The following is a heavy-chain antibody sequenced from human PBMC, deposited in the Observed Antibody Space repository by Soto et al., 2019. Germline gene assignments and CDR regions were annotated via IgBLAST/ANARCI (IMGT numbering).Heavy chain of an antibody. V-gene: IGHV3-53*02. Sequence: EVQLVETGGGLIQPGGSLRLSCAASGFTVSSNYMSWVRQAPGKGLEWVSVIYSGGSTYYADSVKGRFTISRDNSKNTLYLQMNSLRAEDTAVYYCARDRGVSPPHYYYGMDVWGQGTTVTVSS. CDR2: IYSGGST. CDR3: ARDRGVSPPHYYYGMDV. J-gene: IGHJ6*02. D-gene: IGHD3-10*01. CDR1: GFTVSSNY.